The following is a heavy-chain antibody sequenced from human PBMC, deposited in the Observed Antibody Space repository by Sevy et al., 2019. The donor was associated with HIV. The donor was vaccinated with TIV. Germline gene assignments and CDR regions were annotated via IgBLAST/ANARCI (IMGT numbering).Heavy chain of an antibody. CDR3: ARRVYDSTGYPQYYFDY. Sequence: GESLKISCKGSGYRFTSYWIAWVRQVPGKGLEWMGIIYPADSEISYSPSLQGQVTISVDKSISTAYLQWSSLKASDTAMYFCARRVYDSTGYPQYYFDYWGQGALVTVSS. CDR1: GYRFTSYW. J-gene: IGHJ4*02. D-gene: IGHD3-22*01. CDR2: IYPADSEI. V-gene: IGHV5-51*01.